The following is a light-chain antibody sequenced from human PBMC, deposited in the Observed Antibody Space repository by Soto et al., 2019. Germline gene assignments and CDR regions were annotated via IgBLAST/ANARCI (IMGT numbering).Light chain of an antibody. CDR3: QQYDNLPYT. CDR2: EAS. CDR1: QDISRY. V-gene: IGKV1-33*01. J-gene: IGKJ2*01. Sequence: DIQMTQSPSSLSASVGDRVTITCQASQDISRYLSWHHQKPGKAPKLLIHEASNLETGVPSRFSASGSGTDFAFTISSLQPDDIATYYCQQYDNLPYTLGQGTKLDIK.